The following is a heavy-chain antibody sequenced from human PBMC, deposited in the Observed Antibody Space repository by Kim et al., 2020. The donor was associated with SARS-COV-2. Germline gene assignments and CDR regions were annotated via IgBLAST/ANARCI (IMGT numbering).Heavy chain of an antibody. V-gene: IGHV3-33*06. J-gene: IGHJ3*02. Sequence: GGSLRLSCAASGFTFSSYGMHWVRQAPGKGLEWVAVIWYDGSNKYYADSGKGRFTISRDNSKNTLYLQMNSLRAEDTAVYYCAKGYCSGGSCYFDAFDIWGQGTMVTVSS. CDR2: IWYDGSNK. D-gene: IGHD2-15*01. CDR3: AKGYCSGGSCYFDAFDI. CDR1: GFTFSSYG.